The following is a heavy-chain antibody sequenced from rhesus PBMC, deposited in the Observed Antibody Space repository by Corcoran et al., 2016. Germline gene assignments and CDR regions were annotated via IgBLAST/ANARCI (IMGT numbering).Heavy chain of an antibody. Sequence: QLQLQESGPGLVKPSETLSVTCAVSGGSISTNYWSWIRQPPGQGLEWIGRIYGTGSSPNYNPSLKSRVSLSVDMSKNPLSLKLSSVTAADTAVYYCAREGDWNYWGQGVLVTVSS. J-gene: IGHJ4*01. CDR2: IYGTGSSP. D-gene: IGHD3-3*01. V-gene: IGHV4-169*02. CDR1: GGSISTNY. CDR3: AREGDWNY.